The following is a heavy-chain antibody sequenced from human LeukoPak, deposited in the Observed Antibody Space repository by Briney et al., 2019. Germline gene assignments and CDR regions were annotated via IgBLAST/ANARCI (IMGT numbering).Heavy chain of an antibody. CDR3: AEDIRERGYAAF. D-gene: IGHD3-22*01. J-gene: IGHJ4*02. Sequence: GGSLRLSCAASGFTFDDYAMHWVRQAPGKGLEWVSLISGDGDSTYYADSIKGRFTISRDNSKNSLYLQMNSLRSEDTALYYCAEDIRERGYAAFWGQGTLVIVSS. CDR1: GFTFDDYA. V-gene: IGHV3-43*02. CDR2: ISGDGDST.